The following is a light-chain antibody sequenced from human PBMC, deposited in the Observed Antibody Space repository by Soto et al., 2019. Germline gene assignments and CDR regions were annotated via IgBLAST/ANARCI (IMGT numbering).Light chain of an antibody. CDR2: GAS. J-gene: IGKJ1*01. CDR1: QSVSTN. CDR3: QQYHSYWT. Sequence: EMVMTQSPATLSVASGQRATLSSRCSQSVSTNLAWYQQKPGQAPRLLIYGASNRATGIPARFSGSGSGTEFTLTISSLQTDDFSTYYCQQYHSYWTFGQGTKVDI. V-gene: IGKV3-15*01.